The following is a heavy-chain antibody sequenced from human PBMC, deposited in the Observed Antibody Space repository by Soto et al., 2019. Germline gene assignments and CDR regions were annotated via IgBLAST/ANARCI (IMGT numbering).Heavy chain of an antibody. CDR1: GFTFSSYE. CDR3: ARDLYGYSIGWNDY. D-gene: IGHD6-19*01. V-gene: IGHV3-48*03. Sequence: SLRLSCAASGFTFSSYEMNWVRQAAGKGLEWVSYIDSIGSTRYYADSVKGRFTISRDNAKNSLYLQMNSLRAEDTAVYYCARDLYGYSIGWNDYWGQGTLVTVSS. J-gene: IGHJ4*02. CDR2: IDSIGSTR.